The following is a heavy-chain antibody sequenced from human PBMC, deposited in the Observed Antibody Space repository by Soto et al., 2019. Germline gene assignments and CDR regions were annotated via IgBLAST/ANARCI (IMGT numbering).Heavy chain of an antibody. CDR1: GGSISNYY. CDR3: ARQGFGARHGLGDV. J-gene: IGHJ6*02. V-gene: IGHV4-59*08. CDR2: VHDSWGS. D-gene: IGHD3-10*01. Sequence: QVPLQESGPGLVKPSETLSLSCTVSGGSISNYYWSWFRQTPGKGLEWIGYVHDSWGSNYNPSLKSRVAISLDTAKSQFSLKLTSVTATDTAVYYCARQGFGARHGLGDVWGQGTTVTVSS.